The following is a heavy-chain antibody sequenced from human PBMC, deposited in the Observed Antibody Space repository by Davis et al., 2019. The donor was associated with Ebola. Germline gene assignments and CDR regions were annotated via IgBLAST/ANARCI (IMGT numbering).Heavy chain of an antibody. CDR3: TTTTTASDY. CDR2: IRSKANSYAT. CDR1: GFTFSGSA. V-gene: IGHV3-73*01. J-gene: IGHJ4*02. Sequence: GESLKISCAASGFTFSGSAMHWVRQASGKGLEWVGRIRSKANSYATAYAASVKGRFTISRADSKNTAYLQMNSLKTEDTAVYYCTTTTTASDYWGQGTLVTVPS. D-gene: IGHD4-11*01.